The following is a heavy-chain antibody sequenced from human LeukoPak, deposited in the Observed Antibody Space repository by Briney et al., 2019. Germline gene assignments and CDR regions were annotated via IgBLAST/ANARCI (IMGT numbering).Heavy chain of an antibody. CDR3: VRGGYYCLDH. CDR1: GGSISGSNW. J-gene: IGHJ4*02. V-gene: IGHV4-4*02. D-gene: IGHD2-15*01. CDR2: IYHTGST. Sequence: SETLSLTCGVSGGSISGSNWWSWVRQPPGKGLEWIGEIYHTGSTNYNPSLKSRVTISVDKSKNQFSLQLNSVAAADTAMYYCVRGGYYCLDHWAQGTLVTVSS.